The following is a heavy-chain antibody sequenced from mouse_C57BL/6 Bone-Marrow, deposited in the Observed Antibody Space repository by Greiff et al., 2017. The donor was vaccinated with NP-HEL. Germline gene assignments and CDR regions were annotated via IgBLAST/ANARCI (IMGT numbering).Heavy chain of an antibody. CDR1: GYTFTDYY. Sequence: QVQLQQSGAELVKPGASVKISCKASGYTFTDYYINWVKQRPGQGLEWIGRIGPGSGSTYYNEKFKGKATLTADNSSRHAFMQLSSLTSEDSAVYFCARSYDYDVCLADWGQGTLVTVSA. CDR3: ARSYDYDVCLAD. D-gene: IGHD2-4*01. CDR2: IGPGSGST. J-gene: IGHJ3*01. V-gene: IGHV1-77*01.